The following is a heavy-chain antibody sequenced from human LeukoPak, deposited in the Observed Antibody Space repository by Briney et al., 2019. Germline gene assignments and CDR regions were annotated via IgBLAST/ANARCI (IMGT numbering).Heavy chain of an antibody. J-gene: IGHJ3*02. Sequence: SETLSLTCTVSGGSISSCYWSWIRQPPGQGLEWIGYIFYSGSTNYNPSLKSRVTMSVDTSNKQFSLRLSSVTAADTALYYCGRLSTRFCSGGTCYTNGAVDIWGQGTRVTVSS. CDR1: GGSISSCY. D-gene: IGHD2-15*01. CDR2: IFYSGST. V-gene: IGHV4-59*08. CDR3: GRLSTRFCSGGTCYTNGAVDI.